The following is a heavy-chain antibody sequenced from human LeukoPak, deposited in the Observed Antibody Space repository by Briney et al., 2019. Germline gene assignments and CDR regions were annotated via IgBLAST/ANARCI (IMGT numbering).Heavy chain of an antibody. CDR1: GYSISSGYY. V-gene: IGHV4-38-2*02. CDR3: ARDGIYDSSGSTQIDY. D-gene: IGHD3-22*01. CDR2: IYHSGST. Sequence: PWETLSLTCTVSGYSISSGYYWGWIRQPPGKGLEWIGSIYHSGSTYYNPSLKSRVTISVDTSKNQFSLKLSSVTAADTAVYYCARDGIYDSSGSTQIDYWGQGTLVTVSS. J-gene: IGHJ4*02.